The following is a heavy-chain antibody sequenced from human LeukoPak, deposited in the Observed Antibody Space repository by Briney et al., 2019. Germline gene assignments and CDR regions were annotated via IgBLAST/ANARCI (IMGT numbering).Heavy chain of an antibody. CDR1: GGSIRSYY. CDR3: ARERTLTSCYDY. D-gene: IGHD2-15*01. V-gene: IGHV4-59*01. J-gene: IGHJ4*02. Sequence: SETLSLICTVSGGSIRSYYWSWIRQPPGKGLEWIGYVSYSGSTNYNSTLKSRVTISVDTSKNQFSLKQSSVTAADTAVYYCARERTLTSCYDYWGQGTLVTVSS. CDR2: VSYSGST.